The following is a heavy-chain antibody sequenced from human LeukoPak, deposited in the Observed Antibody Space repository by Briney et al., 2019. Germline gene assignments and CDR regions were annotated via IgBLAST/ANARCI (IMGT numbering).Heavy chain of an antibody. CDR2: ISAYNGNT. J-gene: IGHJ5*02. CDR3: ARAYCSSTSCLDNNWFDP. D-gene: IGHD2-2*01. V-gene: IGHV1-18*01. Sequence: ASVKVSCKASGYTFTSYGISWVRQAPGQGLEWMGWISAYNGNTNYAQKLQGRVTMTTDTSTSTAYMELRSLRSDDTAVYYCARAYCSSTSCLDNNWFDPWGQGTLVTASS. CDR1: GYTFTSYG.